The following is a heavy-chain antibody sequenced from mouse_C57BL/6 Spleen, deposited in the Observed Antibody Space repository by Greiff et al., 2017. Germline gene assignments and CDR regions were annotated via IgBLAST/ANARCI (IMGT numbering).Heavy chain of an antibody. CDR3: ARMGDYYCSSYYAMDY. J-gene: IGHJ4*01. CDR1: GYTFTNYW. Sequence: QVQLQQSGAELVRPGTSVKMSCKASGYTFTNYWIGWAKQRPGHGLEWIGDIYPGGGYTNYNEKFKGKATLTADKSSSTDYMQFSSLTSQDSAIYYCARMGDYYCSSYYAMDYWGQGTSVTVSS. CDR2: IYPGGGYT. D-gene: IGHD1-1*01. V-gene: IGHV1-63*01.